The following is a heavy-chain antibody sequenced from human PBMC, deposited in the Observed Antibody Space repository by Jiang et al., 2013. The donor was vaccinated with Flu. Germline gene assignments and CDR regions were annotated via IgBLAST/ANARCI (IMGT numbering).Heavy chain of an antibody. D-gene: IGHD2-15*01. V-gene: IGHV4-31*02. Sequence: SRVTISVDTPKNQXSLKLSSVTAADTAVYYCARFSHIRWELPSLDYWGQGTLVTVSS. J-gene: IGHJ4*02. CDR3: ARFSHIRWELPSLDY.